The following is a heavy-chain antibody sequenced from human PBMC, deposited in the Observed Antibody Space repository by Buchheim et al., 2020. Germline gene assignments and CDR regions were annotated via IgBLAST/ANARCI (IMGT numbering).Heavy chain of an antibody. V-gene: IGHV4-34*09. CDR1: GGSFSGYY. Sequence: QVQLQESGPGLVKPSQTLSLTCTVYGGSFSGYYWSWIRQPPGKGLEWIGDINHSGSTNYNPSLKSRVTISVDTSKNQFSLKLSSVTAADTAVYYCASSVTGRDMDVWGKGT. J-gene: IGHJ6*03. CDR2: INHSGST. D-gene: IGHD1-20*01. CDR3: ASSVTGRDMDV.